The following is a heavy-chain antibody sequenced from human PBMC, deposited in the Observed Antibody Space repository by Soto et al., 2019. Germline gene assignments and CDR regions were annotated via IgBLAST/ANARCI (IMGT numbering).Heavy chain of an antibody. D-gene: IGHD1-7*01. V-gene: IGHV4-39*01. Sequence: TSETLSLTCTVSGGSISSSSYYWGWIRQPPGKGLEWIGSIYYSGSTYYNPSLKSRVTISVDTSKNQFSLKLSSVTAADTAVYYCARSLTIGITGTSFDYWGQGTLVTVSS. J-gene: IGHJ4*02. CDR2: IYYSGST. CDR1: GGSISSSSYY. CDR3: ARSLTIGITGTSFDY.